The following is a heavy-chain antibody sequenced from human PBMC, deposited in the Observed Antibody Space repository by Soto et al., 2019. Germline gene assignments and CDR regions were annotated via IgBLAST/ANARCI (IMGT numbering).Heavy chain of an antibody. D-gene: IGHD5-12*01. J-gene: IGHJ6*03. V-gene: IGHV1-3*01. CDR2: INDGNGNT. CDR1: GYTFTSYA. Sequence: GASVKVSCKASGYTFTSYAMHWVRQAPGQRLERMGWINDGNGNTKYSRLFQGRVTITSDTSASTAYMELSSLRFEDTAVYYCARDVGSFVAMIRKYYYYYMDVCCKGTTVPVSS. CDR3: ARDVGSFVAMIRKYYYYYMDV.